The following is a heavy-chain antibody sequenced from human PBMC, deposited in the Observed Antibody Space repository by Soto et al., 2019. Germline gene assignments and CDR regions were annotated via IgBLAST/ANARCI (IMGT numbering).Heavy chain of an antibody. Sequence: EVQLVESGGGLVQPGGSLRLSCAASGFTFSSYAMHWVRQAPGKGLEYVSAISSNGGSTYYANSVKGGFTISRDNSKNALYVQMGSLRTEDMAAYYWAREDCSSTGCYAGILGDWGQGTLVTVSS. D-gene: IGHD2-2*01. J-gene: IGHJ4*02. CDR1: GFTFSSYA. CDR2: ISSNGGST. V-gene: IGHV3-64*01. CDR3: AREDCSSTGCYAGILGD.